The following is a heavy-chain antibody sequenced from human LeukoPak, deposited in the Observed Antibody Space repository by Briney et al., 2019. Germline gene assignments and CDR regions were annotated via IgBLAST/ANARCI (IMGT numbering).Heavy chain of an antibody. CDR3: AKRPGYCSSTNCYHYLYYMDV. D-gene: IGHD2-2*01. CDR2: IRYDGSNK. V-gene: IGHV3-30*02. CDR1: GFTFSSYA. Sequence: QPGGSLRLSCAASGFTFSSYAMHWVRQAPGKGLEWVTFIRYDGSNKYYADSVKGRFTISRDNSKNTLSLQMNNLRAEDTAVYYCAKRPGYCSSTNCYHYLYYMDVWGKGTTVTVSS. J-gene: IGHJ6*03.